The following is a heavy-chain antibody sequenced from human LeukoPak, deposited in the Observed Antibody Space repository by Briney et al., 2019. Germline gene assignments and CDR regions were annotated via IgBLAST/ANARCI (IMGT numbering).Heavy chain of an antibody. Sequence: GGSLRLSCAASGFTFSRYAMGWVRQAPGKGLEWVSAISGSGGSTYYTDSVKGRFTISRDNSKNTLYLQMNSLRAEDTAVYYCAKLSLGFGESLFDYWGQGTLVTVSS. CDR1: GFTFSRYA. CDR2: ISGSGGST. D-gene: IGHD3-10*01. V-gene: IGHV3-23*01. J-gene: IGHJ4*02. CDR3: AKLSLGFGESLFDY.